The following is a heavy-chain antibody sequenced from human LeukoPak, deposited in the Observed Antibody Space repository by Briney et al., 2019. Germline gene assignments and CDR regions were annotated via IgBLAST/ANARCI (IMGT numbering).Heavy chain of an antibody. CDR1: GGSISSYY. Sequence: SETLSLTCTVSGGSISSYYWSWIRQPPGKGLEWIGYIYYSGSTNYNPSLKSRVTISVDTSKNQFSPKLSSVTAADTAVYYCARLVISSSWYFDYWGQGTLVTVSS. J-gene: IGHJ4*02. CDR3: ARLVISSSWYFDY. V-gene: IGHV4-59*08. D-gene: IGHD6-13*01. CDR2: IYYSGST.